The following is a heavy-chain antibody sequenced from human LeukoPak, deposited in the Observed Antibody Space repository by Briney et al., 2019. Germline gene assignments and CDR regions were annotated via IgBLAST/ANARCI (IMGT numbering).Heavy chain of an antibody. CDR3: ARLKSGAFDI. CDR1: GGSFSGYY. D-gene: IGHD3-10*01. J-gene: IGHJ3*02. CDR2: IYYSGST. V-gene: IGHV4-59*08. Sequence: SETLSLTCAVYGGSFSGYYWSWIRQPPGKGLEWIGYIYYSGSTNYNPSLKSRVTISVDTSKNQFSLKLSSVTAADTAVYYCARLKSGAFDIWGQGTMVTVSS.